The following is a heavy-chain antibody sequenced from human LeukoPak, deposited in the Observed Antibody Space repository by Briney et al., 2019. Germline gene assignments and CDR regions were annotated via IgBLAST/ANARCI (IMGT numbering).Heavy chain of an antibody. J-gene: IGHJ4*02. D-gene: IGHD3-9*01. CDR3: ARISLTGYAPISGYFDY. Sequence: SETQSLTCTVSGGSISTSGSYWRWIRQPPGKGLEWIGIIYYSGSTYYNPSLKSRVTISVDTSKNQFSLKLTSVTAADTAVYYCARISLTGYAPISGYFDYWGQGTLVTVSS. CDR2: IYYSGST. CDR1: GGSISTSGSY. V-gene: IGHV4-39*07.